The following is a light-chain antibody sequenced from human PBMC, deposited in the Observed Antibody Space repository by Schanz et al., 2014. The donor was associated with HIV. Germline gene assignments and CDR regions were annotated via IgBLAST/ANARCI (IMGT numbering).Light chain of an antibody. V-gene: IGKV3D-20*02. CDR3: QQRSSWPRLT. J-gene: IGKJ4*01. CDR2: GAS. Sequence: EIVLTQSPGTLSLSPGERGTLSCRASQSVKSNFIGWYQQKPGQAPRLLIFGASNRATGIPDRFSGGVSGTDFTLTISRVEPEDYAVYYCQQRSSWPRLTFGGGTKVEIK. CDR1: QSVKSNF.